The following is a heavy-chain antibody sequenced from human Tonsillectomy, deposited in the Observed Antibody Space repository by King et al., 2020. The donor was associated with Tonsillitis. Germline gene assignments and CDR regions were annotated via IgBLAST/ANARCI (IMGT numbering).Heavy chain of an antibody. Sequence: VQLVESGGGLVKPGGSLRLSCAASGFTFSNAWMSWVRQAPGKGLEWVGRIKSKTDGGTTDYAAPVKGRFTISRDDSKTTLYLQMNSLKTEDTAMYYCTTANYEDYTYVMDVWGQGTTVTVSS. V-gene: IGHV3-15*01. J-gene: IGHJ6*02. CDR3: TTANYEDYTYVMDV. CDR2: IKSKTDGGTT. CDR1: GFTFSNAW. D-gene: IGHD4/OR15-4a*01.